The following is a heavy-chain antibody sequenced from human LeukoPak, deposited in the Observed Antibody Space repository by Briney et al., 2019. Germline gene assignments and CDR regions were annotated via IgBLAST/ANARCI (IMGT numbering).Heavy chain of an antibody. J-gene: IGHJ4*02. CDR2: ISGSGGNT. V-gene: IGHV3-23*01. CDR1: GFAFSRYG. CDR3: AKAQGYLDY. Sequence: PGWSLRLSCAASGFAFSRYGIVWVRQAPGRGLEWVSGISGSGGNTYYGDSVKGRFTISRDNSKNTVYLQMNSLRAEDTAVYYCAKAQGYLDYWGQGTLATVSS.